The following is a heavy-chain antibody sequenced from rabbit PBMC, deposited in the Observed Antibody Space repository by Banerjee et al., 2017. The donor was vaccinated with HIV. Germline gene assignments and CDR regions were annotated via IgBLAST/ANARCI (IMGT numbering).Heavy chain of an antibody. CDR1: GFSFSSYW. CDR2: IYAGSSGST. J-gene: IGHJ4*01. D-gene: IGHD1-1*01. CDR3: ARGITRTNL. V-gene: IGHV1S45*01. Sequence: QEQLEESGGDLVKPEGSLTLTCTASGFSFSSYWICWVRQAPGKGLEWIACIYAGSSGSTYYASWAKGRFTISKTSSTTVTLQMTSLTAADTATYFCARGITRTNLWGPGTLVTVS.